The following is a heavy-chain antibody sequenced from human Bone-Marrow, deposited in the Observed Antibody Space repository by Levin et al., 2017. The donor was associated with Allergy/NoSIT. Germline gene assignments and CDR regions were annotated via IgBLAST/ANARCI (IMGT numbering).Heavy chain of an antibody. Sequence: PGGSLRLSCAASGFSFSSYFMTWVRQAPGKGLEWVSTISGTGVSTYYADSVKGRFTISRDHSKGSLVLQMNSLRADDTAVYYCARSQRPFLGSSVDDYWGLGTLVTVSS. D-gene: IGHD2/OR15-2a*01. V-gene: IGHV3-23*01. CDR3: ARSQRPFLGSSVDDY. J-gene: IGHJ4*02. CDR1: GFSFSSYF. CDR2: ISGTGVST.